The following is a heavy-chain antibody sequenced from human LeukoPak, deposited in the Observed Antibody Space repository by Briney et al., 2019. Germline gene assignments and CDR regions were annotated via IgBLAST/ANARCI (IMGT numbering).Heavy chain of an antibody. V-gene: IGHV4-61*01. CDR1: GGSVSSGSYY. D-gene: IGHD3-3*01. J-gene: IGHJ4*02. Sequence: SETLSLTCTVSGGSVSSGSYYWSWIRQPPGKGLEWIGYICYSGITNYNPSLKSRVTISVDTSKNQFSLKLSSVTAADTAVYYCARAWASYYDFWSGYYQYGDSSWYYFDYWGQGTLVTVSS. CDR2: ICYSGIT. CDR3: ARAWASYYDFWSGYYQYGDSSWYYFDY.